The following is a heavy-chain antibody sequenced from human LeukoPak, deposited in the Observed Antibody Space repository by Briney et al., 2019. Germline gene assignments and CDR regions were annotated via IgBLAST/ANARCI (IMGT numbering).Heavy chain of an antibody. CDR2: ISSSSSYI. V-gene: IGHV3-21*01. CDR3: AGLDVNWSYFPGYGMDV. Sequence: GGSLRLSCAASGFTFSSYSMNWVRQAPGKGLEWVSSISSSSSYIYYADSVKGRFTISRDNAKNSLYLQMNSLRAEDTAVYYCAGLDVNWSYFPGYGMDVWGQGTTVTVSS. J-gene: IGHJ6*02. CDR1: GFTFSSYS. D-gene: IGHD1-7*01.